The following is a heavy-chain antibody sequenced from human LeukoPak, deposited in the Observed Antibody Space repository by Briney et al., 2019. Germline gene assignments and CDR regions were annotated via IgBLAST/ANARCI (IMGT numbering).Heavy chain of an antibody. D-gene: IGHD2-15*01. CDR3: ARDRCSGGSCYLNYGMDV. J-gene: IGHJ6*02. CDR1: GFTFSSYS. Sequence: GGSLRLSCAASGFTFSSYSMNWVRPAPGKGLEWVSSISSSSSYIYYADSVKGRFTISRDNAKNSLYLQMNSLRAEDTAVYYCARDRCSGGSCYLNYGMDVWGQGTTVTVSS. V-gene: IGHV3-21*01. CDR2: ISSSSSYI.